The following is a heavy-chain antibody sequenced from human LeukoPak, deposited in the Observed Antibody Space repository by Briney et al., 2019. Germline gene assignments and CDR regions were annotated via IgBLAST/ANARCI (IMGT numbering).Heavy chain of an antibody. D-gene: IGHD2-15*01. CDR3: ARAVGIVVVVVATLDY. V-gene: IGHV4-59*01. J-gene: IGHJ4*02. Sequence: PSETLSLTCTVSGGSINSYYWSWIRQPPGKGLEWIGYIYYSGSTNYNPSLKSRVTMSVDTSKNQFSLKLRSVTAADTAVYYCARAVGIVVVVVATLDYWGQGTLVTVSS. CDR2: IYYSGST. CDR1: GGSINSYY.